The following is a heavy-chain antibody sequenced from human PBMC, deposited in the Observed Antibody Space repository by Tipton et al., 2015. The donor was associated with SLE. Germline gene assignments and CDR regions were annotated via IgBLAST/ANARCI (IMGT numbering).Heavy chain of an antibody. D-gene: IGHD3/OR15-3a*01. CDR2: ISTYNGNT. CDR1: GYTFTSSG. V-gene: IGHV1-18*01. J-gene: IGHJ5*02. CDR3: ARGSGDWTDKWFDP. Sequence: QLVQSGAEVKKPGASVKVSCKASGYTFTSSGINWVRQAPGQRLEWMGWISTYNGNTNYAQKLQGRVTMTTDTSTSTAYMELRSLRSDDTAVYYCARGSGDWTDKWFDPWGQGTLVTVSS.